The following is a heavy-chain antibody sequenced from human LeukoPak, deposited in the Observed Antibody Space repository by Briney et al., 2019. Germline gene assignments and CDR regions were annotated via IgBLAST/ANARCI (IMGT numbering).Heavy chain of an antibody. CDR3: AILPDCSSTSCYTVDY. CDR1: GYTFTGYY. J-gene: IGHJ4*02. CDR2: INPNSGGT. V-gene: IGHV1-2*02. D-gene: IGHD2-2*02. Sequence: GASVKVSCKASGYTFTGYYMHWVRQAPGQGLEWVGWINPNSGGTNYAQKFQGRVTMNRDTSISTAYMELSRLRSDDTAVYYCAILPDCSSTSCYTVDYWGQGTLVTVSS.